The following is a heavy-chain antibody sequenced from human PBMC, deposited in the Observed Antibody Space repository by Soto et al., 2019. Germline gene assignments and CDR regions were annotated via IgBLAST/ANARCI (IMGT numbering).Heavy chain of an antibody. J-gene: IGHJ6*02. Sequence: HPGGSLSLSCAASGFTFSTYCMSWVRQAPGKGLEWVANINHDGSEKDYVDAVEGRFTISRDNSKNTLYLQMNSLRAEDTAVYYCAKDFSMYQPRYYYGMDVWGQGTTVTVSS. D-gene: IGHD2-2*01. CDR1: GFTFSTYC. V-gene: IGHV3-7*03. CDR2: INHDGSEK. CDR3: AKDFSMYQPRYYYGMDV.